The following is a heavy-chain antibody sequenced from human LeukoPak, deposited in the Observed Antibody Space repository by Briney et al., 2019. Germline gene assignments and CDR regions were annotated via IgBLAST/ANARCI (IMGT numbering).Heavy chain of an antibody. V-gene: IGHV3-7*01. Sequence: GGSLRLSCTDSGFTFSSYWMGWVRQAPGKGLEWLANIKHDGSAENYVDSVKGRFTISRDNAKNSLYLQLSILRVEDTAVYYCARDKGHVDYDLYDYWGQGTLVTVSS. CDR3: ARDKGHVDYDLYDY. CDR2: IKHDGSAE. J-gene: IGHJ4*02. D-gene: IGHD3-3*01. CDR1: GFTFSSYW.